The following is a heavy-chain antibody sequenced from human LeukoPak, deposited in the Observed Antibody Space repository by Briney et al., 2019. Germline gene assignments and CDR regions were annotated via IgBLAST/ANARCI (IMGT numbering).Heavy chain of an antibody. Sequence: SGGSLRLSCVASGFTFSSYWMSWVRQAPGKGLEWVANIKQDGSEKYYVDSVKGRFTISRDNAKNSLYLQMNSLRAEDTAVYYCAREFYDSPDYWGQGTLVTVSS. V-gene: IGHV3-7*01. D-gene: IGHD3-22*01. CDR3: AREFYDSPDY. CDR2: IKQDGSEK. J-gene: IGHJ4*02. CDR1: GFTFSSYW.